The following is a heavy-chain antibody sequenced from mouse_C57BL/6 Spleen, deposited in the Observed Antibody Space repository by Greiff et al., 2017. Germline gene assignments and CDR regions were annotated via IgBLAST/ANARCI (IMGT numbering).Heavy chain of an antibody. CDR1: GYTFTDYN. CDR3: ARWGRDYYGSSLYYFDY. Sequence: VQLQQSGPELVKPGASVKIPCKASGYTFTDYNMDWVKQSHGKSLEWIGDINPNNGGTIYNQKFKGKATMIVDKSSSTAYMELRSLTSEDTAVYYCARWGRDYYGSSLYYFDYWGKGTTLTVSS. D-gene: IGHD1-1*01. CDR2: INPNNGGT. V-gene: IGHV1-18*01. J-gene: IGHJ2*01.